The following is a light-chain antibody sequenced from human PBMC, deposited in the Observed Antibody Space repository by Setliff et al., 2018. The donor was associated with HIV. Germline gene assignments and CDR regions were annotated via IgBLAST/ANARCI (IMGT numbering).Light chain of an antibody. CDR3: CSYAVTDTYV. CDR1: SSDVGYYDF. V-gene: IGLV2-11*01. CDR2: DVN. Sequence: QSALNQPRSVSGSPGQSVTISCSGTSSDVGYYDFVSWYQHHPLKAPKLIIFDVNKRHSGVPARFSGSKSGSAASLTISGLQIEDEADYYCCSYAVTDTYVFGSGTKVTVL. J-gene: IGLJ1*01.